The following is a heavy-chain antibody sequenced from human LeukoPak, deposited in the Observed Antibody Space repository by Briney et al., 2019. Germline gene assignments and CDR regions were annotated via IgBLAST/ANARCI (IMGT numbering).Heavy chain of an antibody. J-gene: IGHJ4*02. CDR1: GFTFSSFW. V-gene: IGHV3-74*01. CDR2: IDTDGRTT. Sequence: PGGSLRLSCAASGFTFSSFWMHWVRQPPGKGLVWVSRIDTDGRTTTYADSVKGRFTISRDNARNTVYLQINSLGAEDTAVYYCATLNSFGHDYWGQGILVTVSS. CDR3: ATLNSFGHDY. D-gene: IGHD5-18*01.